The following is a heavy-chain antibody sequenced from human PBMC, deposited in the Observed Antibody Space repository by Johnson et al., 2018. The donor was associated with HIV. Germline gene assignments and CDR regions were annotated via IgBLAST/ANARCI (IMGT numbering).Heavy chain of an antibody. CDR2: SSRSGSTI. Sequence: VQLVESGGGLVQPGGSLSLSCAGSGFPFSRFVMTWVRQAPGKGLEWVSDSSRSGSTIYYADSVKGRFTISRDNARNSLYLEMNSLRVEDTAVYYCARHAGGDFTYGLFQHWGRGTLVTVSS. J-gene: IGHJ1*01. D-gene: IGHD4-17*01. CDR1: GFPFSRFV. CDR3: ARHAGGDFTYGLFQH. V-gene: IGHV3-48*04.